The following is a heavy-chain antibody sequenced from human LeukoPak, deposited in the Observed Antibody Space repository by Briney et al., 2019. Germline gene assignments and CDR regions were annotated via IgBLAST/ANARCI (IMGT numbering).Heavy chain of an antibody. V-gene: IGHV3-30*02. CDR3: AIDFWSGYSDY. CDR2: IRYDGNNK. CDR1: GFTFSAHG. D-gene: IGHD3-3*01. Sequence: GGSLRLSCAASGFTFSAHGMHWVCQAPGKGLEWVAYIRYDGNNKQYADSVKGRFTISRDNSKNTLYLQMNSLRVEDTAVYYCAIDFWSGYSDYWGEGTLVTV. J-gene: IGHJ4*02.